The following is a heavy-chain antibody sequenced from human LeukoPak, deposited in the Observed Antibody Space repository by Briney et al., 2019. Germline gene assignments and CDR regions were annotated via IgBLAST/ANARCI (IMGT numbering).Heavy chain of an antibody. V-gene: IGHV3-7*04. CDR1: GLTFSRFW. J-gene: IGHJ1*01. CDR2: IKQDGSEK. D-gene: IGHD3-22*01. CDR3: ARGEYYYDGGY. Sequence: GGSLRLSCAASGLTFSRFWMSWVRQAPGKCLEWVANIKQDGSEKYYVDSVKGRFTISRDNAKNSLYLQMNSLRVEDTAVYYCARGEYYYDGGYWGQGTLVTVS.